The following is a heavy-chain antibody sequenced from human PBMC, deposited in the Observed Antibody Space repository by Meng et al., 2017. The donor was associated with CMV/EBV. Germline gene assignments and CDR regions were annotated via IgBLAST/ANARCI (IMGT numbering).Heavy chain of an antibody. CDR3: AKDSGGEGDMDV. CDR1: GFTFTNYG. Sequence: LSLTCAASGFTFTNYGMHWVRQAPDKGLEWVAFIRYDGSEKYYGDSVEGRLTISRDNSKNTVYLQMNRLRVDDTALYYCAKDSGGEGDMDVWGQGTTVTGLL. V-gene: IGHV3-30*02. J-gene: IGHJ6*02. CDR2: IRYDGSEK. D-gene: IGHD3-10*01.